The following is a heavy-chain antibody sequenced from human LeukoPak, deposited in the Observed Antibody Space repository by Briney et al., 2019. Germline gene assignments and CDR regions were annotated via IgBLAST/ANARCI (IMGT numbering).Heavy chain of an antibody. V-gene: IGHV3-53*01. Sequence: GGSLRLSCAASGFTVSGNYMSWVRQAPGKGLEWVSVLRSDGSTKYAESVKGRFTTSRDNSKNTLYVQMNSLRAEDTAVYYCAREDTALVIAYWGQGTLVTVSS. D-gene: IGHD5-18*01. J-gene: IGHJ4*02. CDR2: LRSDGST. CDR1: GFTVSGNY. CDR3: AREDTALVIAY.